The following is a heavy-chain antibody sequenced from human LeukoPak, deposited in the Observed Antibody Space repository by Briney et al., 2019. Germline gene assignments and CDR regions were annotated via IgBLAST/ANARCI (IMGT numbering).Heavy chain of an antibody. J-gene: IGHJ4*02. CDR3: AREHYYGSGTYSY. CDR2: IIPIFGTA. Sequence: GASVKVSCKASGGTFSSYAISWVRQAPGQGLEWMGGIIPIFGTANYAQKFQGRVTITTDTSTSTAYMELRSLRSDDTAVYYCAREHYYGSGTYSYWGQGTLVTVSS. V-gene: IGHV1-69*05. D-gene: IGHD3-10*01. CDR1: GGTFSSYA.